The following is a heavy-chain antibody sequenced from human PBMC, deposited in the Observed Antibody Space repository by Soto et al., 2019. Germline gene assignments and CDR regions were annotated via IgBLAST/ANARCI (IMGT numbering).Heavy chain of an antibody. CDR1: GGTFSSYS. CDR3: ASRCSSTSCQGLNFDY. V-gene: IGHV1-69*13. J-gene: IGHJ4*02. CDR2: IIPIFGTA. D-gene: IGHD2-2*01. Sequence: SVKVSCKASGGTFSSYSISWVREAPGQGLEWMGGIIPIFGTANYAQKFQGRVTITADESTSTAYMELSSLRSEDTAVYYCASRCSSTSCQGLNFDYWGQGTLVTVSS.